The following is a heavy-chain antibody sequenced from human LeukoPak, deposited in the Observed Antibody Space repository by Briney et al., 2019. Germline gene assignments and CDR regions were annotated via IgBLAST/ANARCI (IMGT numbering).Heavy chain of an antibody. CDR1: GFTFDVYA. CDR2: ISSDSGSI. J-gene: IGHJ4*02. CDR3: AKDVNGGGPPYYFDS. Sequence: PGRSLRLSCAASGFTFDVYAMHWVRQAPGKGLEWVSGISSDSGSIVYADSVKGRFTISRDNAKNSLSLQMNRLRAEDTPLDYCAKDVNGGGPPYYFDSWGQGTLVTVSS. D-gene: IGHD2-8*01. V-gene: IGHV3-9*01.